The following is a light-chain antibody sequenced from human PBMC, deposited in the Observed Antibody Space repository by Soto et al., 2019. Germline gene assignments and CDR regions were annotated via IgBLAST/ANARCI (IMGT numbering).Light chain of an antibody. CDR1: SSDVGGSNF. J-gene: IGLJ2*01. CDR3: TSYAGSNNFVV. Sequence: QSALTQPPSASRSPGQSVTICDTGTSSDVGGSNFVSWFQQTPGKAPKLIIYEVNKRPSGVPDRFSGSKSGNTASLTVSGLQADDEADYYCTSYAGSNNFVVFGGGTKVTV. CDR2: EVN. V-gene: IGLV2-8*02.